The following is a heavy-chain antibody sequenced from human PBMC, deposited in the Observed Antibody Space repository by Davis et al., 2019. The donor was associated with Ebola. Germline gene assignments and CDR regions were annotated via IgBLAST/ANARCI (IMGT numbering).Heavy chain of an antibody. Sequence: SVKVSCKASGGTFSSYAITWVRQAPGQGLEWMGGIIPIFGIANYAQKFQGRVTITADKSTSTAYMELSSLRSEDTAVYYCAQGRVDYYDSSGYSKGWGQGTLVTVSS. CDR2: IIPIFGIA. D-gene: IGHD3-22*01. V-gene: IGHV1-69*10. CDR3: AQGRVDYYDSSGYSKG. CDR1: GGTFSSYA. J-gene: IGHJ4*02.